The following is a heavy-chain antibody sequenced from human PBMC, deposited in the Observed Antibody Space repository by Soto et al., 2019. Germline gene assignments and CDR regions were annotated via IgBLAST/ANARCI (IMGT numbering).Heavy chain of an antibody. CDR3: ARAAEPGGSGYDPYWFDP. CDR2: IIPILGIA. J-gene: IGHJ5*02. Sequence: QVQLVQSGAEVKKPGSSVKVSCKASGGTFSSYTISWVRQAPGQGLEWMGRIIPILGIANYAQKFQGRVTIMVYXXTXTXCMELSSLRSEDTAVYYCARAAEPGGSGYDPYWFDPWGQGTLVTVSS. CDR1: GGTFSSYT. V-gene: IGHV1-69*02. D-gene: IGHD5-12*01.